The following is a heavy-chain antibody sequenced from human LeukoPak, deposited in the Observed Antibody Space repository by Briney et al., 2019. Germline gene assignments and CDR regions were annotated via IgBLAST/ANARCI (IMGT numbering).Heavy chain of an antibody. J-gene: IGHJ4*02. V-gene: IGHV4-39*01. CDR1: GGSISSSSYY. CDR2: IYYSGST. CDR3: ARHHRKGAAGGDY. Sequence: PSETLSLTCTVSGGSISSSSYYWGWIRQPPGKGLEWIGSIYYSGSTYYNPSLKSRVTISVDTSKNQFSLKRSSVTAADTAVYYCARHHRKGAAGGDYWGQGTLVTVSS. D-gene: IGHD6-13*01.